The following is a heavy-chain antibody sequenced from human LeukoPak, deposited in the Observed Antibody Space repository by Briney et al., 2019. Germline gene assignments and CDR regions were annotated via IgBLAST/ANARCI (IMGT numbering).Heavy chain of an antibody. Sequence: PGGSLRLSCAASGFSFSDYYMSWVRQAPGKGLEWISYTTTSSSTNYADSVKGRFTISRDNAKNSVVLQMNSLRAEDTAVYYCTRERRGSYYAFESWGQGTLVSVSS. V-gene: IGHV3-11*05. J-gene: IGHJ4*01. CDR2: TTTSSST. CDR1: GFSFSDYY. CDR3: TRERRGSYYAFES. D-gene: IGHD3-16*01.